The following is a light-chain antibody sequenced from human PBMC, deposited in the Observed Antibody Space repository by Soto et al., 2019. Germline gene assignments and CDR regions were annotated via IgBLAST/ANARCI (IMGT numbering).Light chain of an antibody. CDR1: QGISSY. J-gene: IGKJ1*01. CDR2: AEY. V-gene: IGKV1-39*01. CDR3: QQSYSTPKT. Sequence: DIQMTQSRSSLSASVGYSVTSTCRASQGISSYLNWYQQKPGXAAELLIYAEYSLQSGVPSRFSGSGSGTDFTINISSLQPEEFATYYCQQSYSTPKTFGQRTTVDIK.